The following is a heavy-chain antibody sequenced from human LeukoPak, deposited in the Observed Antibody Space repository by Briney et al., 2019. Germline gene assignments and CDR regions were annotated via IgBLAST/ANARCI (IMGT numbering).Heavy chain of an antibody. CDR1: GYTLTDLS. CDR2: FDPEDGET. D-gene: IGHD2-21*01. J-gene: IGHJ3*02. V-gene: IGHV1-24*01. CDR3: AGHIVVGFTNAFEI. Sequence: GASVKVSCKVSGYTLTDLSMHWVRQAPGIGLEWMGGFDPEDGETIYAQKFLGRVTMTEDTSTDTAYMELSSLRSEDTAVYYCAGHIVVGFTNAFEIWGQGTMVTGSS.